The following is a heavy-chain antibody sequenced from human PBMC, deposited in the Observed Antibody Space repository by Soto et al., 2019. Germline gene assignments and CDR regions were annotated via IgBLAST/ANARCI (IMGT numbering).Heavy chain of an antibody. CDR1: GFTFIDQY. V-gene: IGHV3-11*01. D-gene: IGHD3-10*01. Sequence: GGSQRLSCASSGFTFIDQYMTWIRQAPGKGLEWVSKISGDATITYYADSVKGRFTVSRDNAKKSLYLQMNSLRAEDTAVYYCASDPYYYASGFWGQGTLVTVSS. J-gene: IGHJ4*02. CDR2: ISGDATIT. CDR3: ASDPYYYASGF.